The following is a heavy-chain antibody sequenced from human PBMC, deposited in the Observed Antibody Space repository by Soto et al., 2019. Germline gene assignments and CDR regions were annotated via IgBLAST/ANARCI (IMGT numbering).Heavy chain of an antibody. CDR1: GFTLSGYW. Sequence: EVQLVEAGGDLVQPGGSLRLSCVASGFTLSGYWMHWVRQVPGKGLVWVSRISGDGRTTNYADSVKGRFTISRDNAKNTLYLQMDSLRDEDTALYYCTRVIDGRSGLFDYWGQGNLVTVSS. V-gene: IGHV3-74*01. CDR3: TRVIDGRSGLFDY. CDR2: ISGDGRTT. J-gene: IGHJ4*02. D-gene: IGHD1-26*01.